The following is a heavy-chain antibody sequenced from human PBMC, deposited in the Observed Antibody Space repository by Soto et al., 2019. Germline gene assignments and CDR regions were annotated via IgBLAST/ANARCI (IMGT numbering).Heavy chain of an antibody. V-gene: IGHV1-69*02. CDR2: IIPILGIA. D-gene: IGHD3-22*01. CDR3: ASVKTYYYDSSGYNNWFDP. CDR1: GGTFSSYT. J-gene: IGHJ5*02. Sequence: QVQLVQSGAEVKKPGSSVKVSCKASGGTFSSYTISWVRQAPGQGLEWMGRIIPILGIANYAQKFQGRVTITAYKSTSTSYMELSSLRSEDTAVYYCASVKTYYYDSSGYNNWFDPWGQGTLVTVSS.